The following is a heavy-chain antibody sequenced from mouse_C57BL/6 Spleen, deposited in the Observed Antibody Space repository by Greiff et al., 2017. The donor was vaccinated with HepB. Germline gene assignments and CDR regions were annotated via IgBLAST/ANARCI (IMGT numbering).Heavy chain of an antibody. V-gene: IGHV5-17*01. CDR2: ISSGSSTI. CDR1: GFTFSDYG. D-gene: IGHD1-1*01. CDR3: ARKVVATGNYWYFDV. Sequence: EVKVVESGGGLVKPGGSLKLSCAASGFTFSDYGMHWVRQAPEKGLEWVAYISSGSSTIYYADTVKGRFTISRDNAKNTLFLQMTSLRSEDTAMYYCARKVVATGNYWYFDVWGTGTTVTVSS. J-gene: IGHJ1*03.